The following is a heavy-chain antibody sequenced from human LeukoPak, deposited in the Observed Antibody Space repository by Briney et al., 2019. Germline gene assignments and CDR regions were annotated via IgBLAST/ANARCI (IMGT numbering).Heavy chain of an antibody. J-gene: IGHJ6*02. CDR3: AKDMMLGPRGVYYGMDV. CDR1: GFTFDDYA. V-gene: IGHV3-9*01. CDR2: ISWNSGSI. D-gene: IGHD3-10*02. Sequence: GGSLRLSCAASGFTFDDYAMHWVRQAPGKGLEWVSGISWNSGSIGYADSVKGRFTISRDNAKNSLYLQMNSLRAEDTALYYRAKDMMLGPRGVYYGMDVWGQGTTVTVSS.